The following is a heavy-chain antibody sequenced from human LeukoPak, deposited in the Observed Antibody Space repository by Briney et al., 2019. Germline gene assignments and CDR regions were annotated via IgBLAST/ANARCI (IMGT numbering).Heavy chain of an antibody. V-gene: IGHV3-30-3*01. CDR3: ARDSSGWFDY. Sequence: PGRSLRLSCAASGFTLSSYAMHWVRQAPGKGLEWVAVISYDGSNKYYADSVKGRFTISRDNSKNTLYLQMNSLRAEDTAGYYCARDSSGWFDYWGQGTLVTVSS. J-gene: IGHJ4*02. CDR2: ISYDGSNK. CDR1: GFTLSSYA. D-gene: IGHD6-19*01.